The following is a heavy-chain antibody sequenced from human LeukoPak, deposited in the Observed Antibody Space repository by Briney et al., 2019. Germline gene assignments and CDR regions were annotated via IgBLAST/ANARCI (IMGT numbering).Heavy chain of an antibody. V-gene: IGHV3-74*01. J-gene: IGHJ4*02. CDR3: APYLDFGDFDY. D-gene: IGHD3-10*01. CDR1: GFTFSSCS. CDR2: INSDGSSI. Sequence: GGSLRLSCAASGFTFSSCSMHWVRQATGKGLVWVSRINSDGSSISYADSVKGRFTISRDNSKNTLYLQMNSLRAEDTAVYYCAPYLDFGDFDYWGQGTLVTVSS.